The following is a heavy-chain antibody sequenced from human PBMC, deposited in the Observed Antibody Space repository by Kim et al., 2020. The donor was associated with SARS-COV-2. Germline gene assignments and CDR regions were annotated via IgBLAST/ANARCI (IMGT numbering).Heavy chain of an antibody. D-gene: IGHD3-10*01. V-gene: IGHV4-61*01. CDR3: ARLVGVWFGELLLGGSLYFDY. CDR1: GDSVNNGRYY. Sequence: SETLSLTCTVSGDSVNNGRYYWSWIRQPPGKGLEWIGYSYYTGSTNYNPSLRSRVTISVDTSKNQFSLRLSSVTTADTAVYYCARLVGVWFGELLLGGSLYFDYWGHGTLVTVSS. J-gene: IGHJ4*01. CDR2: SYYTGST.